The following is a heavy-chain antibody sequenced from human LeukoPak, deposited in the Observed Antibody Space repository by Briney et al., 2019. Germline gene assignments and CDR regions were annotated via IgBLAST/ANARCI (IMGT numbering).Heavy chain of an antibody. CDR1: GYTFTDYY. Sequence: ASVEVSCKASGYTFTDYYLHWVRQAPGQGLEWVGWINPNSGGTNCAQKFQGRVTMTRDTSITTIYMELSRLRADDTAVYYCSREDYWGQGTLVTVSS. CDR2: INPNSGGT. V-gene: IGHV1-2*02. CDR3: SREDY. J-gene: IGHJ4*02.